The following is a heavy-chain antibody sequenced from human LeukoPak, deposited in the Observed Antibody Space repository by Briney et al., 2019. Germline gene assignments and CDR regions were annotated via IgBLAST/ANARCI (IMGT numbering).Heavy chain of an antibody. Sequence: GGSLRLSCSASGFXFSSYAIHWVRQAPGKGREYVSAISSNGGSTYYADSVKGRFTISRDNSKNTLYLQMSSLRAEDTAVYYCVKDHYYGSGSYYNGYWFDPWGQGTLVTVSS. CDR2: ISSNGGST. V-gene: IGHV3-64D*06. CDR3: VKDHYYGSGSYYNGYWFDP. J-gene: IGHJ5*02. CDR1: GFXFSSYA. D-gene: IGHD3-10*01.